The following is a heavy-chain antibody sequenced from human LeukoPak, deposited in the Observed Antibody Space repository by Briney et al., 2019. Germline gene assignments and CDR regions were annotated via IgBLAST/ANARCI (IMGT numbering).Heavy chain of an antibody. Sequence: SQTRSLTCAISGDSVSSNSAAWNWIRQSPSRGLEWLGRTYYRSKWYNDYAVSVKSRITINPDTSKNQFSLQLNSVTPEDTAVYYCARDLDITGTTGAYYYGMDVWGQGTTVTVSS. CDR1: GDSVSSNSAA. CDR3: ARDLDITGTTGAYYYGMDV. V-gene: IGHV6-1*01. D-gene: IGHD1-7*01. CDR2: TYYRSKWYN. J-gene: IGHJ6*02.